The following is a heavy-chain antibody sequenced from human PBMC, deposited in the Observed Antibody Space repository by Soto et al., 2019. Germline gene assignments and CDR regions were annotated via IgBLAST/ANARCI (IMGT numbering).Heavy chain of an antibody. CDR3: ARALMNPHRAFDL. D-gene: IGHD3-9*01. CDR1: GDIVSSNSAA. J-gene: IGHJ3*01. Sequence: SQTLSLTCVISGDIVSSNSAAWNWIRQSPSRGLEWLGRTYYRSKWYSDYAVSVKSRVIINPDTSKNKFSLQLNSVTPADTAVYYCARALMNPHRAFDLRGQGTMVTVSS. V-gene: IGHV6-1*01. CDR2: TYYRSKWYS.